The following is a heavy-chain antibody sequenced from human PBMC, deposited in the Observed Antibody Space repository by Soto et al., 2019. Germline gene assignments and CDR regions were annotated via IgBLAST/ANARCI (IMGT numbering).Heavy chain of an antibody. Sequence: ESGGGLVQPGGSLRLSCAASGFTFSSYSMNWVRQAPGKGLEWVSSISSSSSYIYYADSVKGRFTISRDNAKNSLYLQMNSLRAEDTAVYYCARDSKAYYGDPFGYYYGMDVWGQGTTVTVSS. V-gene: IGHV3-21*01. CDR1: GFTFSSYS. D-gene: IGHD4-17*01. CDR3: ARDSKAYYGDPFGYYYGMDV. J-gene: IGHJ6*02. CDR2: ISSSSSYI.